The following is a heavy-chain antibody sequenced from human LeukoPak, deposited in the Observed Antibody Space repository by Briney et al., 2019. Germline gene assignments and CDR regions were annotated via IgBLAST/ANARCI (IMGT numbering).Heavy chain of an antibody. CDR1: GFTFSSYW. CDR3: AREGGRPTSYDAFDI. J-gene: IGHJ3*02. Sequence: GGSLRLSCAASGFTFSSYWMSWVRQAPGKGLEWVANIKQDGGEKYYVDSVKGRFTISRDNAKNSLYLQMNSLRAEDTAVYYCAREGGRPTSYDAFDIWGQGTMVTVSS. D-gene: IGHD3-16*01. V-gene: IGHV3-7*01. CDR2: IKQDGGEK.